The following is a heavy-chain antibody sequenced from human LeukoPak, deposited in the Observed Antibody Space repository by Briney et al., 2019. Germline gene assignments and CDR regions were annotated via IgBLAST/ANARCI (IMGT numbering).Heavy chain of an antibody. CDR1: GYTFTDYY. Sequence: ASVKISCKTSGYTFTDYYIHWVQQAPGKGLQWVGRVDPEDGEVMFAESFQGRGTITADMSTATAYMELSSLTSEDTAIYYCARAIYGLDALDTWGQGTVITVSS. J-gene: IGHJ3*02. D-gene: IGHD4-17*01. CDR2: VDPEDGEV. V-gene: IGHV1-69-2*01. CDR3: ARAIYGLDALDT.